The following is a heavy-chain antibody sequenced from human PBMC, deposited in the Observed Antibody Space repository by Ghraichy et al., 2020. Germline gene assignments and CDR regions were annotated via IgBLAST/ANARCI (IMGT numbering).Heavy chain of an antibody. Sequence: GSLSLTCTVSGGSISSYYWSWIRQPPGKGLEWIGYIYYSGSTNYNPSLKSRVTISVDTSKNQFSLKLSSVTAADTAVYYCARQKDYGDFLDYWGQGTLVTVSS. CDR2: IYYSGST. D-gene: IGHD4-17*01. V-gene: IGHV4-59*01. J-gene: IGHJ4*02. CDR3: ARQKDYGDFLDY. CDR1: GGSISSYY.